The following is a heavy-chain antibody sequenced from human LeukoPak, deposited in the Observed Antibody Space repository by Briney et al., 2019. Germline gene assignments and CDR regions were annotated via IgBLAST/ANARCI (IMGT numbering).Heavy chain of an antibody. CDR3: VNSYSSSRRGAFDI. D-gene: IGHD6-13*01. CDR2: IYSGGST. J-gene: IGHJ3*02. V-gene: IGHV3-23*03. CDR1: GFTFSSYA. Sequence: PGGSLRLSCAASGFTFSSYAMSWVRQAPGKGLEWVSVIYSGGSTYYADSVKGRFTLSRDNSINTLYLQMNSLRAEDTAVYFCVNSYSSSRRGAFDIWGRGTMVIVSS.